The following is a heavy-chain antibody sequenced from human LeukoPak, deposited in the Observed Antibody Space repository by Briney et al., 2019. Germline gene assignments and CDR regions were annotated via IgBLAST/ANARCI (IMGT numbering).Heavy chain of an antibody. V-gene: IGHV4-38-2*02. CDR2: IYHSGST. Sequence: PSETLSLTCTVSGYSISSGYYWGWIRQPPGKGLEWIGSIYHSGSTYYNPSLKSRVTISVDRSKNQFSLKLSSVTAADTAVYYCARGPFTDYFDYWGQGTLVTVSS. CDR3: ARGPFTDYFDY. J-gene: IGHJ4*02. D-gene: IGHD3-16*01. CDR1: GYSISSGYY.